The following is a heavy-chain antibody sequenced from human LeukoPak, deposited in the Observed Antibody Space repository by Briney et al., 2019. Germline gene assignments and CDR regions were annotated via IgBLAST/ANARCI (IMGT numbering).Heavy chain of an antibody. CDR1: GFIFSNYG. J-gene: IGHJ4*02. CDR3: AREWGRIAVAGGPGY. Sequence: GGSLRLSCAVSGFIFSNYGMHWVRQAPGKGLEWVALIWYDGRTKFHADSVRGRFTISRDNSANTLYLQMSSLRVEDTAVYYCAREWGRIAVAGGPGYWGQGALVTVSS. V-gene: IGHV3-33*01. CDR2: IWYDGRTK. D-gene: IGHD6-19*01.